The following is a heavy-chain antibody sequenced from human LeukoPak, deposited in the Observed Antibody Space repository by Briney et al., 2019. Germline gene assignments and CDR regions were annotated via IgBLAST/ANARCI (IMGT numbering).Heavy chain of an antibody. D-gene: IGHD5-12*01. CDR1: GFTFSNAY. J-gene: IGHJ6*02. V-gene: IGHV3-23*01. Sequence: GGSLRLSCAASGFTFSNAYMNWVRQAPGKGLEWVSVISGGGYSTYYAASVKGRFTISRDNSKNTLYLQVNSLRAEDTAVYYCAKGPSDIVVSYYGMDVWGQGTTVTVSS. CDR2: ISGGGYST. CDR3: AKGPSDIVVSYYGMDV.